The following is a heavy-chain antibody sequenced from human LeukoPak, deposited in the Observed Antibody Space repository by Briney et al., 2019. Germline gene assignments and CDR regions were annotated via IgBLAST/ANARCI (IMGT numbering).Heavy chain of an antibody. D-gene: IGHD3-3*01. Sequence: ASVRVSCKASGYTFTGYYMHWVRQAPGQGLEWMGWINPNSGGTNYAQKFQGRVTMTRDTSISTAYMELSRLRSDDTAVYYCARAIFGVLTLHYFDYWGQGTLVTVSS. CDR3: ARAIFGVLTLHYFDY. V-gene: IGHV1-2*02. CDR1: GYTFTGYY. J-gene: IGHJ4*02. CDR2: INPNSGGT.